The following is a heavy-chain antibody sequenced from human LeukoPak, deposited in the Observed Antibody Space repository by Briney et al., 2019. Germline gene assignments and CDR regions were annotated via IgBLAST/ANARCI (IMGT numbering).Heavy chain of an antibody. Sequence: GGSLRLSCAAYRFTFSDYSMNWVRQAPGQGLEWVSSISDDSNYIYYADSVKGRFTISRDNAKNSLYLQMNSLRAEDTAVYYCANHLACGSTSCPSFDYWGQGTLVTVSS. D-gene: IGHD2-2*01. CDR1: RFTFSDYS. CDR2: ISDDSNYI. J-gene: IGHJ4*02. V-gene: IGHV3-21*01. CDR3: ANHLACGSTSCPSFDY.